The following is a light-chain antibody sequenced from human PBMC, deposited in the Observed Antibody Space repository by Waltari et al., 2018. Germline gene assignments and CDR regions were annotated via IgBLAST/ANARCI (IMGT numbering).Light chain of an antibody. V-gene: IGLV3-21*04. CDR3: LVWHSTTDHHGV. Sequence: SYVVTQSPSVSVAPGETARITGGGDNIGSKSVHWYQQRPGQAPVLVISYDSDRPSGIPERFPGSNSGNTATLTISWVEADDEADYYCLVWHSTTDHHGVFGGGTKLTVL. CDR2: YDS. J-gene: IGLJ2*01. CDR1: NIGSKS.